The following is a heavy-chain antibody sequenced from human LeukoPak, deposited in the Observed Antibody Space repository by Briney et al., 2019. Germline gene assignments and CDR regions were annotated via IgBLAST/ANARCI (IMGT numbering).Heavy chain of an antibody. CDR3: AKDGSGYSGYADY. CDR2: ISYDGSNK. D-gene: IGHD5-12*01. CDR1: GFTFSSYV. J-gene: IGHJ4*02. Sequence: QPGRSLRLSYAASGFTFSSYVMHWVRQAPGKGLEWVAVISYDGSNKYYADSVKGRFTISRDNSKNTLYLQMNSLRAEDTAVYYCAKDGSGYSGYADYWGQGTLVTVSS. V-gene: IGHV3-30*18.